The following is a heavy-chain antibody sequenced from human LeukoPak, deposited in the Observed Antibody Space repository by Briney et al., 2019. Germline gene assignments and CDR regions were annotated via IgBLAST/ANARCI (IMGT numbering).Heavy chain of an antibody. V-gene: IGHV5-51*01. CDR2: IYPGDSDT. CDR3: ARRWEPTDWYFDL. CDR1: GYRFTNYW. D-gene: IGHD1-26*01. Sequence: GESLKISCKGSGYRFTNYWIGWVRQMPGKGLEWMGIIYPGDSDTRYSPPFQGQVTISADKSISTAYLQWSSLKASDTAMYYCARRWEPTDWYFDLWGRGTLATVSS. J-gene: IGHJ2*01.